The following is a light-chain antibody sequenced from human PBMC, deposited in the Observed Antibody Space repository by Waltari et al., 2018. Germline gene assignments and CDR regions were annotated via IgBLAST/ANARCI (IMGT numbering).Light chain of an antibody. CDR2: EVT. J-gene: IGLJ1*01. CDR3: ISYAGNNKYV. Sequence: QSALTQPPSASGSPGQSVTISCTGTSSDFGAYKYVSWYQQYPDKAPKLMIYEVTKRPPGVPDRFSGSKSGNTASLTVSGLQAEDEADYYCISYAGNNKYVLGAGTKVTVL. CDR1: SSDFGAYKY. V-gene: IGLV2-8*01.